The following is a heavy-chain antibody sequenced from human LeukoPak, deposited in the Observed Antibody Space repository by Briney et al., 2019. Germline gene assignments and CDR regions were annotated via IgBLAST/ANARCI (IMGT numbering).Heavy chain of an antibody. CDR3: ARAPPPYDFWSGYPYYYYYYGMDV. CDR1: GGTFSSYA. D-gene: IGHD3-3*01. J-gene: IGHJ6*02. V-gene: IGHV1-69*01. CDR2: IIPIFGTA. Sequence: ASVKVSCKASGGTFSSYAISWMRQAPGQGLEWMGGIIPIFGTANYAQKFQGRVTITADESTSTAYMELSSLRSEDTAVYYCARAPPPYDFWSGYPYYYYYYGMDVWGQGTTVTVSS.